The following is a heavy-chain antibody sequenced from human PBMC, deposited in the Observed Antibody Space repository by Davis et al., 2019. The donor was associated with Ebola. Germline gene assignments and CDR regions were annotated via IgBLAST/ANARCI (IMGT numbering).Heavy chain of an antibody. CDR2: IYYSGST. CDR3: ARDSSGWYYFDY. D-gene: IGHD6-19*01. CDR1: GGSISSSSYY. V-gene: IGHV4-39*02. J-gene: IGHJ4*02. Sequence: MPGGSLRLSCTVSGGSISSSSYYWGWIRQPPGKGLEWIGSIYYSGSTYYNPSLKSRVTISVDTSKNQFSLKLSSVTAADTAVYYCARDSSGWYYFDYWGQGTLVTVSS.